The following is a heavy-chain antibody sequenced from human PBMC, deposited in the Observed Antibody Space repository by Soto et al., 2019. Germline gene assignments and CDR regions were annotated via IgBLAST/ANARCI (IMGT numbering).Heavy chain of an antibody. CDR1: GGSISIYY. D-gene: IGHD3-10*01. CDR2: IYYSGST. V-gene: IGHV4-59*01. CDR3: AREPPGTRYYYYGMDV. Sequence: LSLTCTVSGGSISIYYWSWIRQPPGKGLEWIGYIYYSGSTNYNPSLKSRVTISVDTSKNQFSLKLSSVTAADTAVYYCAREPPGTRYYYYGMDVWGQGTTXT. J-gene: IGHJ6*02.